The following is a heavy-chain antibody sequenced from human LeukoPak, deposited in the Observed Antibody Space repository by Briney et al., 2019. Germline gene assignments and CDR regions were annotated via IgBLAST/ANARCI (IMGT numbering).Heavy chain of an antibody. V-gene: IGHV3-66*02. CDR1: GFTVSSNY. J-gene: IGHJ4*02. D-gene: IGHD3-22*01. CDR2: IDSGGRT. CDR3: ARGHYYDSSGLDY. Sequence: GGSLRLSCAASGFTVSSNYMNWVRQAPGKGLEWVSVIDSGGRTFHADSVKGRFTISRDNSKNTLYLQMNSLRAEDTAVYYCARGHYYDSSGLDYWGQGTLVTVSS.